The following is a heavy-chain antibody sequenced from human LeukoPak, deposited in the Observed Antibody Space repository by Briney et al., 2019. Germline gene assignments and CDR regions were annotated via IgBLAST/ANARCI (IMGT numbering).Heavy chain of an antibody. D-gene: IGHD6-19*01. CDR2: ISYDGSNK. J-gene: IGHJ4*02. CDR3: ARLHSSGWVPDFEY. Sequence: GGSLRLSCATSGFTLTDHHMDWVRQAPGKGLEWVAVISYDGSNKYYADSVKGRFTISRDNSKNTLYLQMNSLKASDTAMYYCARLHSSGWVPDFEYWGQGTLVTVSS. CDR1: GFTLTDHH. V-gene: IGHV3-30*03.